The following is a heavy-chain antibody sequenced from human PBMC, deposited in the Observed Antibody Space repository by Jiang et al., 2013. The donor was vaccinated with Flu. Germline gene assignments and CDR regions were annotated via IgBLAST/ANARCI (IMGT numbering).Heavy chain of an antibody. CDR1: GDSVSSNSAA. V-gene: IGHV6-1*01. D-gene: IGHD2-15*01. CDR3: ARDPPPYCSGGSCYSRGRGDFDY. Sequence: QTLSLTCAISGDSVSSNSAAWNWIRQSPSRGLEWLGKTYYRSKWYNDYAVSVKSRITINPDTSKNQFSLQLNSVTPEDTAVYYCARDPPPYCSGGSCYSRGRGDFDYWGQGTLVTVSS. CDR2: TYYRSKWYN. J-gene: IGHJ4*02.